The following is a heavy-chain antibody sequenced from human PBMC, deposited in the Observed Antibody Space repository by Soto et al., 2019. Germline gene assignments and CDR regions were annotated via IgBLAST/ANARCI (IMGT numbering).Heavy chain of an antibody. CDR3: AKDLVRYPN. Sequence: GGSLRLSCAASGFTFGSYAMSWVRQAAGRGLEWVSGISGAGGTTYYADSVKGRFTVSRDNSKNTLYLQMNSVKAEDTAVYYRAKDLVRYPNWGQGTLVTVS. D-gene: IGHD1-26*01. CDR2: ISGAGGTT. CDR1: GFTFGSYA. V-gene: IGHV3-23*01. J-gene: IGHJ4*02.